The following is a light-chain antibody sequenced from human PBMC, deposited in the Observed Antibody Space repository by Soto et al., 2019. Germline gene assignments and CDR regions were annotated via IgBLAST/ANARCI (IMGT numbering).Light chain of an antibody. CDR3: CSYTSGTSV. V-gene: IGLV2-14*01. CDR2: EVT. Sequence: VLTQPASVSVSPGQSITISCLGTSTDVGGRNYVSWYQQHPGKAPKVIIYEVTNRPSGISNRFSGSKSGNTASLTISGLQAEDEADYHCCSYTSGTSVFGTGTKVNV. J-gene: IGLJ1*01. CDR1: STDVGGRNY.